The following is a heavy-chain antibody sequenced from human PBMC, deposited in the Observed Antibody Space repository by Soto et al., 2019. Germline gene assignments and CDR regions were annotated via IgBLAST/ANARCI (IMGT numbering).Heavy chain of an antibody. CDR1: GGSISSGDYY. CDR2: IYYSGST. J-gene: IGHJ5*02. Sequence: NPSDTLSLTCTVSGGSISSGDYYWSWIRQPPGRGLEWIGYIYYSGSTDYNPSLKSRVTISLDMSKNQFSLKLSSVTAADTAVYYCARETDNWFDPWGQGTLVTVSS. CDR3: ARETDNWFDP. V-gene: IGHV4-30-4*02.